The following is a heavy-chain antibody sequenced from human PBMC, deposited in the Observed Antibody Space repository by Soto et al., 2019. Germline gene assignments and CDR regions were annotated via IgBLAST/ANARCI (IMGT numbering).Heavy chain of an antibody. CDR1: GGSSSGYC. CDR2: INHSGST. J-gene: IGHJ6*02. V-gene: IGHV4-34*01. CDR3: ATLGYCSSTSCYGTYYGMAV. D-gene: IGHD2-2*01. Sequence: SVTLSVRTGVEGGSSSGYCCSWIRQTTGKGREWIGEINHSGSTNYNPSLKSRVTISVDTSKNQFSLKLSSVTAADTAVYYCATLGYCSSTSCYGTYYGMAVWGQGTTVTVSS.